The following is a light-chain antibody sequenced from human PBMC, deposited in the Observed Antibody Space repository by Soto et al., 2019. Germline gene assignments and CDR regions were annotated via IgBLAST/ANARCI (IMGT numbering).Light chain of an antibody. CDR3: QQYNDWWT. CDR2: AAS. CDR1: QSLGTN. V-gene: IGKV3-15*01. Sequence: EIVMTQSPATLSVSPGERAILSCRASQSLGTNLAWYQQKPGQAPRLLIYAASTRATGIPARFSASGSGTEFTLTISSLQSEDFAVYYCQQYNDWWTFGQGTKVEIK. J-gene: IGKJ1*01.